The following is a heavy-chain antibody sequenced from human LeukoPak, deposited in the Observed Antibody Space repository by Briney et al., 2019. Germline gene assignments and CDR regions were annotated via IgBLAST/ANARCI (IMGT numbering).Heavy chain of an antibody. CDR3: ARHVGYGDYTGHCADS. CDR1: GYSFTSYW. V-gene: IGHV5-51*01. CDR2: IYPGDSDT. Sequence: LGESLKISCKGSGYSFTSYWIGWVRQMPGKGLEWMGIIYPGDSDTRYSPSFHGQVIISADKSISTAYLQWSSLKASDTAMYYCARHVGYGDYTGHCADSWGQGSLVAVSS. D-gene: IGHD4-17*01. J-gene: IGHJ4*02.